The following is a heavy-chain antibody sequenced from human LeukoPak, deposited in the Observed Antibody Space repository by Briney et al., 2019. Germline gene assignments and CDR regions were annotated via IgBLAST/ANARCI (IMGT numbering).Heavy chain of an antibody. CDR1: GYTFTGYY. Sequence: ASVKVSCKASGYTFTGYYMHWVRQAPGQGLECMGCINPNSGGTNYAQKFQGRVTMTRDTYISTAYMELSRLRSDDTAVYYCARGGRFYDSSGYFDYWGQGTLVTVSS. CDR3: ARGGRFYDSSGYFDY. V-gene: IGHV1-2*02. J-gene: IGHJ4*02. CDR2: INPNSGGT. D-gene: IGHD3-22*01.